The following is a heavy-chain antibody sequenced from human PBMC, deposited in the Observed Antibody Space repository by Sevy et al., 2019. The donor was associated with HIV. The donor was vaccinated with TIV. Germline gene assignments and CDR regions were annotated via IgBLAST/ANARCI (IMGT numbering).Heavy chain of an antibody. CDR3: AKSSEQPSSFDY. D-gene: IGHD6-13*01. CDR1: GFNFSSYA. J-gene: IGHJ4*02. CDR2: ISGSGGST. V-gene: IGHV3-23*01. Sequence: GGSLRLSCAASGFNFSSYAMSWVRQAPGKGLEWVSAISGSGGSTYYADSVKGRFTISRDNSKNTLYLQMNSLRAEDTAVYYCAKSSEQPSSFDYWGQGTLVTVSS.